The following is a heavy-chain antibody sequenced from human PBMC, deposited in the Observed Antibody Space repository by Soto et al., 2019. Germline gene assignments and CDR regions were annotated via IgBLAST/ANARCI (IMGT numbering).Heavy chain of an antibody. Sequence: SETLSLTCTVSGGSISSYYWSWIRHPPRKGLEWIGYIYYSRSTNYNPSIKSRVTIKEHRSKNQCSLKLSSVTAADTAVYYCARGQSYYGGKEGNAFDIWGQGTMVTVS. J-gene: IGHJ3*02. CDR2: IYYSRST. D-gene: IGHD4-17*01. CDR1: GGSISSYY. V-gene: IGHV4-59*12. CDR3: ARGQSYYGGKEGNAFDI.